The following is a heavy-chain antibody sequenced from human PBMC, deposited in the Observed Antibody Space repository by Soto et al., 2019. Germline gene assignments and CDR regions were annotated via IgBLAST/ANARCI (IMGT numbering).Heavy chain of an antibody. Sequence: QVQLVDSGGGLVKPGGSLRLSCAASGFIFSDSYMTWIRQAPGKGLEWISFIATRTTAIYYADSVKGRFTISRDDANNSLFLQMNSLRAEDTAVYYCARILSVTSTTDAFDVWGHGTMVTVS. V-gene: IGHV3-11*01. J-gene: IGHJ3*01. CDR3: ARILSVTSTTDAFDV. D-gene: IGHD4-17*01. CDR1: GFIFSDSY. CDR2: IATRTTAI.